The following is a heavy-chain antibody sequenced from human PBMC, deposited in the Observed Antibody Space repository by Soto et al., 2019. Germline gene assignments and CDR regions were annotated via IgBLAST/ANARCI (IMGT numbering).Heavy chain of an antibody. V-gene: IGHV3-11*05. J-gene: IGHJ4*02. D-gene: IGHD6-19*01. CDR2: ISSGGSDA. CDR1: GFSFGYYY. CDR3: AKGPHSSGWHYFDY. Sequence: PGGALRVSCVASGFSFGYYYMNWIRQTPGKGLEWVSYISSGGSDANYADSVKGRFTISRDNSENTLYLQMISLRAEDMAIYYCAKGPHSSGWHYFDYWGQGTLVTVSS.